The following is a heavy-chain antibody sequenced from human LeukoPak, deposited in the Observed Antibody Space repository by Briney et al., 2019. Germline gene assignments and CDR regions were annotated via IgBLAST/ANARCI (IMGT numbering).Heavy chain of an antibody. V-gene: IGHV1-69*13. CDR2: IIPIFGTA. CDR1: GGTFSSYA. Sequence: ASVKVSCKASGGTFSSYAISWVRQAPGQGLEWMGGIIPIFGTANYAQKFQGRVTITADESTSTAYMELSSLRSEDTAVYYCARDRREYSSSSPDFDYCGQGTLVTVSS. D-gene: IGHD6-6*01. J-gene: IGHJ4*02. CDR3: ARDRREYSSSSPDFDY.